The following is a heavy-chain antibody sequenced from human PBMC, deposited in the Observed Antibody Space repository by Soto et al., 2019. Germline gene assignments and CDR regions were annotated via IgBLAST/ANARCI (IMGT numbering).Heavy chain of an antibody. D-gene: IGHD3-9*01. V-gene: IGHV1-18*01. CDR1: GYTFSSYH. CDR3: ARGYFHILGYRFGP. Sequence: GASVKVSCKASGYTFSSYHISWVRQAPGQGLEWMGWISAYNGNTNYAQKLQGRVTMTTDTSTSTAYMELRSLRSDDTAVYYVARGYFHILGYRFGPRGPGTLVTVSS. J-gene: IGHJ5*02. CDR2: ISAYNGNT.